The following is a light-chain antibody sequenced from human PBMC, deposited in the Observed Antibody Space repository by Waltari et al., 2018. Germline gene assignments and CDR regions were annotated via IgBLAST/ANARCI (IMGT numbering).Light chain of an antibody. V-gene: IGLV2-8*01. J-gene: IGLJ2*01. CDR1: SSDVGGYNY. CDR2: EVS. CDR3: SSYAGSDNPNVV. Sequence: QSALTQPPSASGSPGQSVTISCTGTSSDVGGYNYVSWYQRHPGKAPKVMIFEVSKRPSGGPERFSVSTSGNTASLTVSGLQAEDEADYFCSSYAGSDNPNVVFGGGTKLIVL.